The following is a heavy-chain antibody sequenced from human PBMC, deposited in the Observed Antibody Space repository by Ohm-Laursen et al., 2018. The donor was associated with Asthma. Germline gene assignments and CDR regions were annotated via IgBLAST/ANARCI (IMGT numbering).Heavy chain of an antibody. CDR2: ISYDGSNK. J-gene: IGHJ6*02. V-gene: IGHV3-30*18. CDR1: GFTFSSYG. CDR3: AKGSTYGMDV. Sequence: LSLTCAASGFTFSSYGMHWVRQAPGKGLEWVAVISYDGSNKYYADSVKGRFTISRDNSKNTLYLQMNSLRAEDTAVYYCAKGSTYGMDVWGQGTTVTVSS.